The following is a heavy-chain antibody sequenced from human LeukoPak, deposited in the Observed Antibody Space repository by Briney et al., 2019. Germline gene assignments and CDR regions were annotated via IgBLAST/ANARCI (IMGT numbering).Heavy chain of an antibody. CDR2: IYHSGST. CDR1: GYSISSGYY. D-gene: IGHD1-26*01. Sequence: SETLSLTCTVSGYSISSGYYWGWIRQPPGQGLEWIGSIYHSGSTYYNPSLKSRVTISVDTSKNHFSLKMSSVTAAEADVYYCARGWEPQYNWFDPWGQGTLVTVSS. CDR3: ARGWEPQYNWFDP. V-gene: IGHV4-38-2*02. J-gene: IGHJ5*02.